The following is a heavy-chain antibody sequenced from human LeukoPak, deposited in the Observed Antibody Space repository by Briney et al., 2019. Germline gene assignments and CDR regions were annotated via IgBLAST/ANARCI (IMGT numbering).Heavy chain of an antibody. V-gene: IGHV4-4*07. CDR2: IYTSGST. CDR1: GGSISSYY. Sequence: SETLSLTCTVSGGSISSYYWSWIRQPAGKGLEWIGRIYTSGSTNYNPSLKSRVTMSVDTSKTQFSLKLSSVTAADTAVYYCAGDPLGGGYSYGPYFDYWGQGTLVTVSS. D-gene: IGHD5-18*01. J-gene: IGHJ4*02. CDR3: AGDPLGGGYSYGPYFDY.